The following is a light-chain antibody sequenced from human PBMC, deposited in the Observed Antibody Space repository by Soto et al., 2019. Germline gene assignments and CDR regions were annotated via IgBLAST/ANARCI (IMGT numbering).Light chain of an antibody. J-gene: IGKJ3*01. CDR2: LAS. CDR1: QSLLESDGSND. Sequence: DFVMTQSPLSLSVTPGEAASISCRSNQSLLESDGSNDLHWYMQKPGPSTQLLIYLASTRAAGVAERFSGSASGTEFTLKISRVEAEDVGVYYCMQGLQTQFTFGPGTKVDIK. V-gene: IGKV2-28*01. CDR3: MQGLQTQFT.